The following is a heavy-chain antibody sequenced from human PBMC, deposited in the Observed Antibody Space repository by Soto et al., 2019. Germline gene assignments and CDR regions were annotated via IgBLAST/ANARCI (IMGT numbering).Heavy chain of an antibody. CDR3: ARAGGFYDSSGTFDY. J-gene: IGHJ4*02. Sequence: GGSLRLSCAASGFTFSSYGMHWVRQAPGKGLEWVAVIWYDGSNKYYADSVKGRFTISRDNSKNTLYLQMNSLRAEDTAVYYCARAGGFYDSSGTFDYWGQGTLVTVSS. CDR1: GFTFSSYG. D-gene: IGHD3-22*01. CDR2: IWYDGSNK. V-gene: IGHV3-33*01.